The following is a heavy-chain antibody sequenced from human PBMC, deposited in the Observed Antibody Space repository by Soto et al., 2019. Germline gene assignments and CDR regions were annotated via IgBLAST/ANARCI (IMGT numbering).Heavy chain of an antibody. V-gene: IGHV1-3*01. D-gene: IGHD3-3*01. CDR3: ARVGYDFAVPVYYFDY. CDR1: GYTFTSYA. CDR2: INAGNGNT. J-gene: IGHJ4*02. Sequence: AASVKVSCKASGYTFTSYAMHWVRQAPGQRLEWMGWINAGNGNTKYSQKFQGRVTITRDTSASTAYMELSSLRSEDTAVYYCARVGYDFAVPVYYFDYWGQGTLVTVSS.